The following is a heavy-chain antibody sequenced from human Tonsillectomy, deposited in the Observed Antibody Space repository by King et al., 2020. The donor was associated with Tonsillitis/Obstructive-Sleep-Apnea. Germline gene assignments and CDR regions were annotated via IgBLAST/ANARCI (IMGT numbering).Heavy chain of an antibody. J-gene: IGHJ4*02. CDR1: GFTFTSAW. D-gene: IGHD3-10*01. CDR2: IKSKRDGRTT. V-gene: IGHV3-15*01. CDR3: TTDPRD. Sequence: VQLVESGGGLVKPGGSLRLSCAASGFTFTSAWMSWVRQAPGKGLEWVGRIKSKRDGRTTDYVAPVRGRFTISRDDSKNTVYLQMDSLKTEDTAVYYCTTDPRDWGQGTLVTVSS.